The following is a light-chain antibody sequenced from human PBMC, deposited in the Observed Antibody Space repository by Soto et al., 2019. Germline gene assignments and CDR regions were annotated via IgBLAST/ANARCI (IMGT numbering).Light chain of an antibody. CDR3: QQHNAWPLT. CDR2: VAS. V-gene: IGKV3-15*01. CDR1: QTVGTS. Sequence: EIVLTQSPATLSVSPGERATLTCRASQTVGTSLAWYQQKPCQAPRLLIYVASTRATGVPSRFSGSGSGTEFALTISSLQSEDFAVYYCQQHNAWPLTFGGGTKVEIK. J-gene: IGKJ4*01.